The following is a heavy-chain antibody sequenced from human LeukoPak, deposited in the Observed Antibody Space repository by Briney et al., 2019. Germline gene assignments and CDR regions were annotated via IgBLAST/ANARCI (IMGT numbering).Heavy chain of an antibody. V-gene: IGHV3-23*01. CDR2: ISGSGVST. Sequence: GGSLRHTCAASGFTFSRYVMNWFRQAPEKGLEWVSAISGSGVSTYYADSVKGRFTISRDNSKNALYLQMNSLRAEDTAVYYCVAPFVEFVWYCGEGTLVTVSS. CDR1: GFTFSRYV. D-gene: IGHD3-10*01. J-gene: IGHJ4*02. CDR3: VAPFVEFVWY.